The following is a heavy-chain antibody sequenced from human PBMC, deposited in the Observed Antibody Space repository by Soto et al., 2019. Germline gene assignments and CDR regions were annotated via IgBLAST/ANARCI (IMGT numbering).Heavy chain of an antibody. CDR2: IYYSGST. CDR1: GGSISSGGYY. Sequence: QVQLQESGPGLVKPSQTLSLTCTVSGGSISSGGYYWSWIRQHPGKGLEWIGYIYYSGSTYYNPSLKSRVTISVDTSKNQFSLKLSSVTAADTAVYYCEPNYTILEAFDIWGQGTMVTVSS. J-gene: IGHJ3*02. D-gene: IGHD2-2*02. V-gene: IGHV4-31*03. CDR3: EPNYTILEAFDI.